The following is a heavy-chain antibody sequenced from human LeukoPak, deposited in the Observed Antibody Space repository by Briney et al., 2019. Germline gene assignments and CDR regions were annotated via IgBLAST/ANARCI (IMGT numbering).Heavy chain of an antibody. CDR2: IKQDGSEK. V-gene: IGHV3-7*01. CDR3: ARDYGDYNPAYYYYMDV. Sequence: GGSLRLSCAASGFTFDDYAMHWVRQAPGKGLEWVANIKQDGSEKYYVDSVKGRFTISRDNAKNPLYLQMNSLRAEDTAVYYCARDYGDYNPAYYYYMDVWGKGTTVTVSS. CDR1: GFTFDDYA. J-gene: IGHJ6*03. D-gene: IGHD4-17*01.